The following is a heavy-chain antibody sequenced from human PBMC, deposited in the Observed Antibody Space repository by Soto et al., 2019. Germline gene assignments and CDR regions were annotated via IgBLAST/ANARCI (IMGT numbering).Heavy chain of an antibody. V-gene: IGHV5-10-1*01. D-gene: IGHD6-13*01. CDR3: AREDRSLNWFDP. CDR2: IDPSDSYT. Sequence: ESLKISCKGSGYSFTSYWISWVRQMPGKGLEWMGRIDPSDSYTNYSPSFQGHVTISADKSISTAYLQWSSLKASDTAMYYCAREDRSLNWFDPWGQGTLVTVSS. CDR1: GYSFTSYW. J-gene: IGHJ5*02.